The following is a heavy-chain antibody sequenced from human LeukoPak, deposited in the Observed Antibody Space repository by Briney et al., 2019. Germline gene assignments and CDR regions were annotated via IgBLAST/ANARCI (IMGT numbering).Heavy chain of an antibody. CDR1: EFIFSSYS. D-gene: IGHD1-26*01. CDR3: ARSRGNSGSYPLDY. CDR2: ISSSSSTI. Sequence: GGSLRLSCEASEFIFSSYSMNWVRQAPGKGLEWVSYISSSSSTIYYAESVKGRFTISRDNAKNSLYLQMNSLRVEDTAVYYCARSRGNSGSYPLDYWGQGTLVTVSS. V-gene: IGHV3-48*01. J-gene: IGHJ4*02.